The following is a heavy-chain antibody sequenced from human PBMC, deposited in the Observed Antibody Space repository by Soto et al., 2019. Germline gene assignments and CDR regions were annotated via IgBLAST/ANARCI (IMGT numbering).Heavy chain of an antibody. J-gene: IGHJ4*02. CDR2: IYHSGST. CDR1: GGSISSGGYS. V-gene: IGHV4-30-2*01. D-gene: IGHD2-2*01. Sequence: SETLSLTCAVSGGSISSGGYSWSWIRQPPGKGLEWIGYIYHSGSTYYNPSLKSRVTISVDRSKNQFSLKLSSVTAADTALYYCARVPDRWGQGTLVTVSA. CDR3: ARVPDR.